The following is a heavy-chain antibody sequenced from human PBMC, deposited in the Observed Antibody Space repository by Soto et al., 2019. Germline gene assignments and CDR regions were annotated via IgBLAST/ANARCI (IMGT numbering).Heavy chain of an antibody. V-gene: IGHV3-21*01. CDR3: VRDPPRYYGSGSYYNAAVVSYFDL. CDR2: ISSSSSYI. Sequence: EVQLVESGGGLVKPGGSLRLSYAASGFTFSSYSMNWVRQAPGKGLEWVSSISSSSSYIYYVDSVKGRFTISRDNAKNSLYLQMNSLRAEDTAVYYCVRDPPRYYGSGSYYNAAVVSYFDLWGRGTLVTVSS. J-gene: IGHJ2*01. CDR1: GFTFSSYS. D-gene: IGHD3-10*01.